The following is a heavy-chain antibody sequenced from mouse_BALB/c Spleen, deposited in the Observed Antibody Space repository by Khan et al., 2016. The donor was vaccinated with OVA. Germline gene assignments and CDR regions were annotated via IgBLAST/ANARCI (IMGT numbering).Heavy chain of an antibody. CDR1: GYTFTSYV. D-gene: IGHD4-1*01. J-gene: IGHJ4*01. CDR2: INPYNDGT. V-gene: IGHV1S136*01. CDR3: ARRWEAMDY. Sequence: EVELVESGPELVKPGASVKMSCKASGYTFTSYVMHWVKQKPGQGLEWIGYINPYNDGTKYNEKFKGKATLTSDKSSSTAYMELRSLTSADSAVYYCARRWEAMDYWGQGTSGTVSS.